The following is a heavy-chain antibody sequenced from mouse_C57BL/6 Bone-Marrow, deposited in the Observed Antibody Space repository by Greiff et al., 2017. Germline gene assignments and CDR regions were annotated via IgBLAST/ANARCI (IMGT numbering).Heavy chain of an antibody. CDR3: TRGGDDGAVAY. J-gene: IGHJ3*01. Sequence: DVMLVESGEGLVKPGGSLKLSCAASGFTFSSYAMSWVRQTPEKRLEWVAYISSGGDYIYYADTVKGRFTISRDNARNTLYLQMSSLKSEDTAMYYCTRGGDDGAVAYWGQGTLVTVSA. CDR1: GFTFSSYA. CDR2: ISSGGDYI. V-gene: IGHV5-9-1*02. D-gene: IGHD3-3*01.